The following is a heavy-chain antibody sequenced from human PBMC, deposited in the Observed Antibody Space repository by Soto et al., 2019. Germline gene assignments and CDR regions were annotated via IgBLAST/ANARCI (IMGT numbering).Heavy chain of an antibody. CDR2: VSRDGANT. Sequence: AGGSLRLSCSASGFTFSNYALHWVRQAPGKGLKYVSAVSRDGANTYYADSVKGRFTISRDTSKNTLYLQMNSLRAEDTAVYYCARDLSGPLDYWGQGTLVTVSS. J-gene: IGHJ4*02. CDR3: ARDLSGPLDY. CDR1: GFTFSNYA. V-gene: IGHV3-64*04.